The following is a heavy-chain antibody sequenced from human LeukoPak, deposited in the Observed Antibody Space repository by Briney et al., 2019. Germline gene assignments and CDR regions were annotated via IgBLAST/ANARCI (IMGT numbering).Heavy chain of an antibody. CDR3: ARGGYSGYDYVLPYDY. CDR1: GGSISSYY. Sequence: SEPLSLTCTVSGGSISSYYWSWIRQPPGKGLEWIGYIYYSGSTNYNPSLKSRVTISVDTSKNQFSLKLSSVTAADTAVYYCARGGYSGYDYVLPYDYWGQGTLVTVSS. CDR2: IYYSGST. V-gene: IGHV4-59*01. J-gene: IGHJ4*02. D-gene: IGHD5-12*01.